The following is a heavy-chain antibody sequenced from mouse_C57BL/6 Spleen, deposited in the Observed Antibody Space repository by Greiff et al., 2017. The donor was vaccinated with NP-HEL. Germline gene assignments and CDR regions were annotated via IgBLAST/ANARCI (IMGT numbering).Heavy chain of an antibody. D-gene: IGHD1-1*01. CDR2: ISDGGSYT. CDR3: ARAGSSSDWYFDV. V-gene: IGHV5-4*03. CDR1: GFTFSSYA. J-gene: IGHJ1*03. Sequence: EVKVVESGGGLVKPGGSLKLSCAASGFTFSSYAMSWVRQTPEKRLEWVATISDGGSYTYYPDNVKGRFTISRDNAKNNLYLQMSHLKSEDTAMYYCARAGSSSDWYFDVWGTGTTVTVSS.